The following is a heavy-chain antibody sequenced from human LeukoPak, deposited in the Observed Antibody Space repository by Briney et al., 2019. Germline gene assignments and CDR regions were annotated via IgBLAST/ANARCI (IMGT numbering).Heavy chain of an antibody. CDR1: GYTFTGYY. Sequence: ASVKVSCKASGYTFTGYYMRWVRQAPGQGLEWMGWINPNSGGTNYAQKLQGRVTMTTDTSTSTAYMELRSLRSDDTAVYYCARAVSYYYGSGSYSHYYYYYYMDVWGKGTTVTVSS. D-gene: IGHD3-10*01. CDR2: INPNSGGT. J-gene: IGHJ6*03. V-gene: IGHV1-2*02. CDR3: ARAVSYYYGSGSYSHYYYYYYMDV.